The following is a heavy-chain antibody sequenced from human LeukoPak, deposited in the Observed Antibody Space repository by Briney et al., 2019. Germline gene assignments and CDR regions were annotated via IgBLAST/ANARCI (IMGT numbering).Heavy chain of an antibody. V-gene: IGHV4-34*01. D-gene: IGHD1-1*01. J-gene: IGHJ4*03. Sequence: SETLSLTCAVYGGSFSRYCWSWIRQSPGKGLEWIAEINHRGDTNYNPSVKSRVTISVDTSKNQFSLKVTSLTAADTAVYFCARGPTISETGYFDYWGQGTLVTVSS. CDR2: INHRGDT. CDR3: ARGPTISETGYFDY. CDR1: GGSFSRYC.